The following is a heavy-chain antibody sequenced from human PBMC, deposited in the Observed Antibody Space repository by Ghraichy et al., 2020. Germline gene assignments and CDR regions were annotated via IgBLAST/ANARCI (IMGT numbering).Heavy chain of an antibody. CDR1: GGSVTTYY. V-gene: IGHV4-59*08. Sequence: SETLSLTCSVSGGSVTTYYWTWIRQPPGKGLEWIGYIYSSGITNYNPSLRSRVTISIATSKNQLSLKMNSVTAADTAVYYCAGKYSGYDLDFDDWGQGTVVTVSS. J-gene: IGHJ4*02. CDR3: AGKYSGYDLDFDD. D-gene: IGHD5-12*01. CDR2: IYSSGIT.